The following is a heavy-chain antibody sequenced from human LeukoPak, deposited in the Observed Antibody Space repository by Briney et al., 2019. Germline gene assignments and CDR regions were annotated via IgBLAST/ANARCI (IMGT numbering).Heavy chain of an antibody. CDR1: GFTFSRHG. Sequence: GGSLRLSCAPSGFTFSRHGMHWVRQAPGKGLEWVAIISNDGSRKYYAHSVGGRFTISRDNTKNTLYLQMDSLRAEDTAVYYCARDRAWNYFDYWGQGTLVTVSS. V-gene: IGHV3-30*03. CDR3: ARDRAWNYFDY. J-gene: IGHJ4*02. CDR2: ISNDGSRK. D-gene: IGHD3-3*01.